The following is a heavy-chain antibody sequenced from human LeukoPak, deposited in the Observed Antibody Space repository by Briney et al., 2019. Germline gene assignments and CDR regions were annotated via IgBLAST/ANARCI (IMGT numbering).Heavy chain of an antibody. CDR2: ISSSGSAM. D-gene: IGHD6-13*01. V-gene: IGHV3-48*02. J-gene: IGHJ4*02. CDR3: ARNGGLMAAAGTIDFDY. CDR1: GFAFSNYC. Sequence: GGSLRLSCAASGFAFSNYCMNWVRQAPGKGLEWVSYISSSGSAMYYADSVRGRFTISRDNAENSLFLQMNSLRDEDTAVYYCARNGGLMAAAGTIDFDYWGQGTLVTVSS.